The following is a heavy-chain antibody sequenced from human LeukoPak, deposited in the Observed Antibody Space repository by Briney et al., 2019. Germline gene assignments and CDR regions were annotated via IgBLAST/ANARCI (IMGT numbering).Heavy chain of an antibody. CDR1: GGSFSGYY. Sequence: PSETLSLTCAVYGGSFSGYYWSWIRQPPGKGLEWIGEINHSGSTNYNPSLKSRVTISVDTSKNQFSLKLSSVTAADTAVYYCARGEYAAFDIWGQGTMVTVSS. D-gene: IGHD2-2*01. CDR3: ARGEYAAFDI. V-gene: IGHV4-34*01. CDR2: INHSGST. J-gene: IGHJ3*02.